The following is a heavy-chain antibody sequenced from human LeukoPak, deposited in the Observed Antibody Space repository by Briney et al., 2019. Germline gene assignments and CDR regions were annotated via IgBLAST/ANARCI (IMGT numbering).Heavy chain of an antibody. J-gene: IGHJ6*03. D-gene: IGHD6-19*01. CDR3: VRAGSYYYYYMDV. V-gene: IGHV4-38-2*02. CDR1: GYSISSGYY. Sequence: SETLSLTCTVSGYSISSGYYWGWIRQPPGKGLEWIGSIYHSGSTYYNPSLKSRVTISVDTSKNQFSLKLSSVTAADTAVYYCVRAGSYYYYYMDVWGKGTTVTVSS. CDR2: IYHSGST.